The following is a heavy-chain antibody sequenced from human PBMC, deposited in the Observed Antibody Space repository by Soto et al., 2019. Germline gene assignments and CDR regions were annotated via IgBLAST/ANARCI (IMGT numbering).Heavy chain of an antibody. D-gene: IGHD6-19*01. Sequence: QVQLVESGGGVVQPGRSLRLSCAASGFTFSSDGMHWVRQTPGKGLEWVALIWYDGSNKLYADSVKGRFTVSRDNSKNMLYLQMNSLRAEDTAVYYCARERIAVPGIAYFDSWGQGSLVTVSS. V-gene: IGHV3-33*01. CDR3: ARERIAVPGIAYFDS. J-gene: IGHJ4*02. CDR2: IWYDGSNK. CDR1: GFTFSSDG.